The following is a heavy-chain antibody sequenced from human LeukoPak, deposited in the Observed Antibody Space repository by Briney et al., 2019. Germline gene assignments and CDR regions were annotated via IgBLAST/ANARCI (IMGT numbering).Heavy chain of an antibody. Sequence: ASETLSLTCTVSGGSISSYYWSWIRQPLGKGLEWIGYIYYSESTNYNPSLKSRVTISVDTSKNQFSLKLSSVTAADTAVYYCARSQPHCSSTSCHYWYFDLWGRGTLVTVSS. J-gene: IGHJ2*01. CDR1: GGSISSYY. CDR3: ARSQPHCSSTSCHYWYFDL. D-gene: IGHD2-2*01. CDR2: IYYSEST. V-gene: IGHV4-59*08.